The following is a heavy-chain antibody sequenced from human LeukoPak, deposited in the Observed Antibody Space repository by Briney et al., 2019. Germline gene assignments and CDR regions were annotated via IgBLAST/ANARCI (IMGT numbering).Heavy chain of an antibody. J-gene: IGHJ4*02. V-gene: IGHV3-48*01. CDR3: AKDRYNWNYKGFADY. Sequence: PGGSLRLSCAASGFTFSSYSMNWVRQAPGKGLEWVSYISSSSSTIYYADSVKGRFTISRDNAKNSLYLQMNSLRAEDTAVYYCAKDRYNWNYKGFADYWGQGTLVTVSS. D-gene: IGHD1-7*01. CDR2: ISSSSSTI. CDR1: GFTFSSYS.